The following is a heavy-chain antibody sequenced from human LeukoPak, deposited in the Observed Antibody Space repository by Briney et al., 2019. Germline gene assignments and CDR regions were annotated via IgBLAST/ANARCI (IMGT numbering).Heavy chain of an antibody. CDR2: ISHRGSP. CDR1: GYSISSDYC. J-gene: IGHJ5*02. CDR3: ARQTAAGPRLPNWFDP. V-gene: IGHV4-38-2*02. Sequence: SETLSLTCIVSGYSISSDYCWGWIRQAPGKGLEWIGSISHRGSPYYNPSLQSRVTMSADTPNNQFSLRLSSVTAADTAVYYCARQTAAGPRLPNWFDPWGQGTLVTVSS. D-gene: IGHD6-13*01.